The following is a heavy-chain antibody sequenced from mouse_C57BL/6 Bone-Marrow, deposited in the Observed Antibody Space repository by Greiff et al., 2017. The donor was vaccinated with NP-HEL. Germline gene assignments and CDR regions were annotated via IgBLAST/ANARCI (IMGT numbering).Heavy chain of an antibody. CDR1: GYTFTSYW. Sequence: QVQLQQPGAELVKPGASVKLSCKASGYTFTSYWMHWVKQRPGQGLEWIGMIHPNSGSTNYNEKFKSKATLTVDKSSSTAYMQLSSLTSEDSAVYYCARFGPHYYGSSLDYWGQGTTLTVSS. CDR3: ARFGPHYYGSSLDY. CDR2: IHPNSGST. D-gene: IGHD1-1*01. V-gene: IGHV1-64*01. J-gene: IGHJ2*01.